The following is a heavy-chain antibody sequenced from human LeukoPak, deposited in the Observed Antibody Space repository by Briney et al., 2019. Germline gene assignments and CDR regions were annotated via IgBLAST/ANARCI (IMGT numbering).Heavy chain of an antibody. V-gene: IGHV1-2*02. D-gene: IGHD1-26*01. CDR1: GYTFTDYF. CDR3: AREDSGSQDAFDI. J-gene: IGHJ3*02. Sequence: GASVKVSCKASGYTFTDYFMNWVRQAPGQGLEWMGWINPNSGGTNYAQKFQGRVTMTRDTSISTAYMELSRLRSDDTAVYYCAREDSGSQDAFDIWGQGTMVTVSS. CDR2: INPNSGGT.